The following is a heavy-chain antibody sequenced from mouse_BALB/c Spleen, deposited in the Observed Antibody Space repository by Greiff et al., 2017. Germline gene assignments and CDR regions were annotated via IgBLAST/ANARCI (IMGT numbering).Heavy chain of an antibody. CDR3: ARDGLGAMDY. D-gene: IGHD2-4*01. V-gene: IGHV5-15*02. CDR2: ISNLAYSI. J-gene: IGHJ4*01. CDR1: GFTFSDYG. Sequence: EVQRVESGGGLVQPGGSRKLSCAASGFTFSDYGMAWVRQAPGKGPEWVAFISNLAYSIYYADTVTGRFTISRENAKNTLYLEMSSLRSEDTAMYYCARDGLGAMDYWGQGTSVTVSS.